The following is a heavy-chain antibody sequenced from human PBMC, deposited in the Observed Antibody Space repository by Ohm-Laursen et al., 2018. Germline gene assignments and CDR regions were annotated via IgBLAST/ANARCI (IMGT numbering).Heavy chain of an antibody. CDR1: GFAFSNYA. V-gene: IGHV3-23*01. CDR2: ISGTGGGT. D-gene: IGHD6-19*01. CDR3: ARDIWATNERRWLVLGGMDV. J-gene: IGHJ6*02. Sequence: SLRLSCSASGFAFSNYALNWVRQAPGKGLEWVSAISGTGGGTYYADSVKGRFTFSRDNSKNTVYLQMNSLRAEDTAVYYCARDIWATNERRWLVLGGMDVWGQGTTVTVSS.